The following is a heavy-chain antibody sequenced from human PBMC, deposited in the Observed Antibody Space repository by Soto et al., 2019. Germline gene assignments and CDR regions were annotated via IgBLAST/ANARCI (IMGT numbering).Heavy chain of an antibody. V-gene: IGHV4-4*02. D-gene: IGHD5-12*01. CDR1: GGSVSSINW. CDR2: IHHSGAT. J-gene: IGHJ4*02. CDR3: TKNSAYPRDY. Sequence: QVQLQESGPGLVKPSGTLSLSCAVSGGSVSSINWWSWVRQSPGNGLEWIGEIHHSGATSYNPSHESRATLSVDKSKNELSLRLNYVTAADTAVYYCTKNSAYPRDYWGQGILVTVSS.